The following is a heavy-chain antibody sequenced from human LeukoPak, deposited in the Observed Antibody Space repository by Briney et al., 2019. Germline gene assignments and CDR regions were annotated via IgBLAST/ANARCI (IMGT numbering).Heavy chain of an antibody. J-gene: IGHJ3*02. Sequence: SETLSLTCTVSGGSISSNTYYWGWFRQPPGKGLEWIGSIYHSGSIYYNASLKSRVTISVDTSKNQLSLKLSSVTAADTAIFYCARAMTTPDAFDIWGQGTMVTVSS. V-gene: IGHV4-39*07. CDR2: IYHSGSI. D-gene: IGHD4-17*01. CDR3: ARAMTTPDAFDI. CDR1: GGSISSNTYY.